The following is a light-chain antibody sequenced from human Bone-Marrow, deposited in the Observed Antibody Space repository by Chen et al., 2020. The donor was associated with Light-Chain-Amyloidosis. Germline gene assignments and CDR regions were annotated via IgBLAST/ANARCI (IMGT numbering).Light chain of an antibody. CDR1: SSNIGINT. J-gene: IGLJ3*02. CDR2: IND. V-gene: IGLV1-44*01. CDR3: AACDDSLKGWV. Sequence: QSVLPQPPSASGTPGQRVTIFCSGSSSNIGINTVNWYQQVPGTAPKLIIYINDRRPSGVPDRFSGSRSGTSAALAIRGLQSEDEADYYCAACDDSLKGWVFGGGTKLTVL.